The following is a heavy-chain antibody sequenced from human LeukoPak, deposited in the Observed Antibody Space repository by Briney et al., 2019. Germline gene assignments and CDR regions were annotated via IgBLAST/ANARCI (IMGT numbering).Heavy chain of an antibody. D-gene: IGHD2-15*01. J-gene: IGHJ5*02. CDR3: ARGGSRVFGGSGWFDP. V-gene: IGHV4-31*03. CDR2: IYYGGST. Sequence: PSQTLSLTCTVSGGSISSGGYYWSWIRQHPGKGLGWIGYIYYGGSTYYNPSLKSRVTISVDTSKNQFSLKLSSVTAADTAVYYCARGGSRVFGGSGWFDPWGQGTLVTVSS. CDR1: GGSISSGGYY.